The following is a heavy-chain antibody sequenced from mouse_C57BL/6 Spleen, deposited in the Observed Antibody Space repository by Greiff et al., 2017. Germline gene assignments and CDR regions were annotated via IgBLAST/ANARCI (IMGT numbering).Heavy chain of an antibody. J-gene: IGHJ2*01. CDR2: INPSTGGT. V-gene: IGHV1-42*01. CDR3: ARGGLDY. Sequence: EVQLQQSGPELVKPGASVKISCKASGYSFPGYYMNWVKQSPEKSLEWIGEINPSTGGTTYNQKFKAKATLTVDKSSSTAYMQLKSLTSEDSAVYYCARGGLDYWGQGTTLTVSS. CDR1: GYSFPGYY.